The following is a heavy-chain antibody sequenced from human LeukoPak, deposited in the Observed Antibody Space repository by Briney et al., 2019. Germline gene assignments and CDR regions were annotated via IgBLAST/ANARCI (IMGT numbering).Heavy chain of an antibody. J-gene: IGHJ4*02. Sequence: GASVKVSCKASGGTFSSYAISWVRQAPGQGLEWMGGIIPIFGTANYAQKFQGRVTITTDESTSTAYMELSSLRSEDTAVYYCARGGYPPGYLDYWGQGTLVTVSS. V-gene: IGHV1-69*05. D-gene: IGHD3-16*02. CDR2: IIPIFGTA. CDR1: GGTFSSYA. CDR3: ARGGYPPGYLDY.